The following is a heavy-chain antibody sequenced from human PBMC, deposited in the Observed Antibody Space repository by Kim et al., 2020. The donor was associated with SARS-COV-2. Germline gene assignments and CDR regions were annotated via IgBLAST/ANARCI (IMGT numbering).Heavy chain of an antibody. Sequence: GGSLRLSCAASGFTFSSYAMHWVRQAPGKGLEYVSAISSNGGSTYYANSVKGRFTISRDNSKNTLYLQMGSLRAEDMAVYYCARGITMVRGVITYWGQGTLVTVSS. J-gene: IGHJ4*02. CDR3: ARGITMVRGVITY. D-gene: IGHD3-10*01. V-gene: IGHV3-64*01. CDR1: GFTFSSYA. CDR2: ISSNGGST.